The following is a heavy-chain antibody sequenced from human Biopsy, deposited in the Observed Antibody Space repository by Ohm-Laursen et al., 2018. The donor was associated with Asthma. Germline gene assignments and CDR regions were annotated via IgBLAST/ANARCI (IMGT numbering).Heavy chain of an antibody. J-gene: IGHJ4*02. V-gene: IGHV1-69*13. D-gene: IGHD2-2*01. CDR3: ARKAGSCISRTCYSLDF. Sequence: SEKVSCKSLGGTFNTYVIGWVRQAPGQGLEWMGGINSVFGATTYPQKFQDRVTITADDSTSTVYMELSSLRSEDTAVYYCARKAGSCISRTCYSLDFWGQGTLVTVSS. CDR1: GGTFNTYV. CDR2: INSVFGAT.